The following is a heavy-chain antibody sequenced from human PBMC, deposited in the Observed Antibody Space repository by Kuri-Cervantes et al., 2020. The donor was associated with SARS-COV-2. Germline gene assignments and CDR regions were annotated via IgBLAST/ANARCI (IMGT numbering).Heavy chain of an antibody. CDR2: IYYSGST. CDR3: ARLSDYSSWYCDY. CDR1: GGSISSSSYY. D-gene: IGHD6-13*01. V-gene: IGHV4-39*01. J-gene: IGHJ4*02. Sequence: SETLSLTCTVSGGSISSSSYYWGWIRQPPGKGLEWIGSIYYSGSTYYNPSLKSRVTISVDTSKNQFSLKLSSVTAADTAVYYCARLSDYSSWYCDYWGQGTMVTVSS.